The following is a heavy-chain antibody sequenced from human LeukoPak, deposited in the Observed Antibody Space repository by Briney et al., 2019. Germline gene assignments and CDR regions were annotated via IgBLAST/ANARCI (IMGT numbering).Heavy chain of an antibody. CDR1: GGSISSGGYS. CDR3: AREVKQNYYDSSGYLDY. D-gene: IGHD3-22*01. J-gene: IGHJ4*02. V-gene: IGHV4-30-2*01. CDR2: IYHSGST. Sequence: PSETLSFTCAVSGGSISSGGYSWSWIRQPPGKGLEWIGYIYHSGSTYYNPSLKSRVTISVDRSKNQFSLKLSSVTAADTAVYYCAREVKQNYYDSSGYLDYWGQGTLVTVSS.